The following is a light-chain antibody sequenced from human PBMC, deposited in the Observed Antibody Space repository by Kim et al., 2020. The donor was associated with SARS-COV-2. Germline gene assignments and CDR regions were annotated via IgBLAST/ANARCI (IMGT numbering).Light chain of an antibody. CDR3: SSFTTIGTWV. CDR1: SSDVGGYIH. V-gene: IGLV2-14*04. CDR2: DVS. Sequence: GQSSPISCTGTSSDVGGYIHVSWYQQHPGKAPKLIIYDVSKRPSGASDRFSGSKSANTASLTISGLQAEDEAEYYCSSFTTIGTWVFGGGTQLTVL. J-gene: IGLJ3*02.